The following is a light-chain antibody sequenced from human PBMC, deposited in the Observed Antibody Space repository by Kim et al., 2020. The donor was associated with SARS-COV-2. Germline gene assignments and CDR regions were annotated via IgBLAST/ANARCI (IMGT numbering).Light chain of an antibody. CDR2: DTS. V-gene: IGKV3-11*01. J-gene: IGKJ1*01. CDR1: QSVRSY. CDR3: QQRSEWPPA. Sequence: LSPGESATLSCRASQSVRSYIAWYQQKPGQAPRLLIHDTSGRATGIPARFSGSGSGTEFTLTISSLEPEDFAIYYCQQRSEWPPAFGQGTKVDIK.